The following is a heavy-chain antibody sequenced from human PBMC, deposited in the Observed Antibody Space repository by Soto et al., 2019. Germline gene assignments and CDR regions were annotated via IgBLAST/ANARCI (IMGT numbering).Heavy chain of an antibody. D-gene: IGHD2-2*01. V-gene: IGHV4-30-4*01. Sequence: SETLSLTCSVSGDYIHVGGYYWTWIRQRPGRGLEWMGYIYYTGKTYYNPSLESRLTMSVDRSKNQFSLRLTSVTAADTAAYFCGRDLTSNANCIDPWGQGTLVTVSS. J-gene: IGHJ5*02. CDR1: GDYIHVGGYY. CDR3: GRDLTSNANCIDP. CDR2: IYYTGKT.